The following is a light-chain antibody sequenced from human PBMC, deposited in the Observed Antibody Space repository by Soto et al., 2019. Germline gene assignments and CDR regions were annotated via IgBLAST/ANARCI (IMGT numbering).Light chain of an antibody. CDR1: QTIGGL. CDR3: QQRHNWPIT. J-gene: IGKJ5*01. V-gene: IGKV3-11*01. Sequence: EIVLTQSPATLSLSPGERATLSCRTSQTIGGLLNWYQQRPGQAPRLLIYDTSNRATDIPARFSGSGSGTDFILTISSLDPEDFGVYFCQQRHNWPITFCQGTRLDIK. CDR2: DTS.